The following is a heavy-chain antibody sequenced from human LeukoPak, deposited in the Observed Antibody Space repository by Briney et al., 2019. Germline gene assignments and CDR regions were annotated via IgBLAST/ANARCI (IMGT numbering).Heavy chain of an antibody. CDR3: AIVRSSSYVGAFEI. V-gene: IGHV1-2*02. CDR1: GYTFTGYY. CDR2: INPNSGGT. J-gene: IGHJ3*02. D-gene: IGHD6-6*01. Sequence: SVKLSCKASGYTFTGYYKQWARDPPAQGLEWMGWINPNSGGTNYAQVLGGRVNLTRDTSISTASRELSRRRSDDTAVYICAIVRSSSYVGAFEISGQKTTGTVSS.